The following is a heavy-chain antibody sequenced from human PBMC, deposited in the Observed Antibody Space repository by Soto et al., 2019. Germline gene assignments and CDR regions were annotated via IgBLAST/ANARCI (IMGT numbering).Heavy chain of an antibody. CDR1: GFTFSNYA. D-gene: IGHD6-13*01. V-gene: IGHV3-23*01. Sequence: LRLSCAASGFTFSNYAMSRVRQAPGKGLEWVSGISASGGSTYYADSVKGRFTISRDNSKNTQLLQMNGLRVDDTAVYYCAKGRTLESGSSWYLFDYWGQGSLVTVSS. J-gene: IGHJ4*02. CDR3: AKGRTLESGSSWYLFDY. CDR2: ISASGGST.